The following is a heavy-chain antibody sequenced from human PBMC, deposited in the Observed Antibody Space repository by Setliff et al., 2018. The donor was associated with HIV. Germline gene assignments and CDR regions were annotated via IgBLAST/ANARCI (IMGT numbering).Heavy chain of an antibody. Sequence: PGGSLRLSCAASGFTFSSYSMNWVRQAPGKGLEWVAFIRYEGSQKYYVDSVKGRYTISRDNSKNTLYLQMNSLRVEDTAVYYCAKDVCSGAYCYAYYYYGMDVWGQGTMVTVSS. V-gene: IGHV3-30*02. CDR3: AKDVCSGAYCYAYYYYGMDV. CDR2: IRYEGSQK. CDR1: GFTFSSYS. J-gene: IGHJ6*02. D-gene: IGHD2-15*01.